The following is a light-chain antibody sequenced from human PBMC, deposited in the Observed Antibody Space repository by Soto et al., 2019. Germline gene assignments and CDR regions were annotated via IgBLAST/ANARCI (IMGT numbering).Light chain of an antibody. CDR2: EDS. J-gene: IGLJ3*02. CDR1: SSDVGTYNR. V-gene: IGLV2-23*01. CDR3: CSYVGSGFAWV. Sequence: QSALTQPASVSGSPGQSITIPCTGTSSDVGTYNRVSWYQQYPGKAPKVIIYEDSRRPSGVSNRFSGSKSGNTASLTISGLQAEDESDYYCCSYVGSGFAWVFGGGTKLTVL.